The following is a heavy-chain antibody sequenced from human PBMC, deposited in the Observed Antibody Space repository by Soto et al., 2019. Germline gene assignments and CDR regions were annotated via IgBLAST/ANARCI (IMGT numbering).Heavy chain of an antibody. CDR2: FDPEDGET. Sequence: VKVSCKVSGYTLTELSMHWVRQAPGKGLEWMGGFDPEDGETIYAQKFQGRVTMTEDTSTDTAYMELSSLRSEDTAVYYCATGISRTTVTARSNYYYYYMDVWGKGTTVTVSS. CDR1: GYTLTELS. V-gene: IGHV1-24*01. D-gene: IGHD4-17*01. J-gene: IGHJ6*03. CDR3: ATGISRTTVTARSNYYYYYMDV.